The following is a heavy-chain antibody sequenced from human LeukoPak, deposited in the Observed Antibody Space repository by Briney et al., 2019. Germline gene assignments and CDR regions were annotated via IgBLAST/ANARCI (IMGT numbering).Heavy chain of an antibody. Sequence: GGSLRLSCAASGFTFSSYSMNWVRQAPGKGLEWVSSISSSSSYIYYADSVKGRFTISRDNAKNSLYLQMNSLRAEDTAVYYCARALVVVAAIDDYWGQGTLVTVSS. D-gene: IGHD2-15*01. V-gene: IGHV3-21*01. CDR2: ISSSSSYI. J-gene: IGHJ4*02. CDR3: ARALVVVAAIDDY. CDR1: GFTFSSYS.